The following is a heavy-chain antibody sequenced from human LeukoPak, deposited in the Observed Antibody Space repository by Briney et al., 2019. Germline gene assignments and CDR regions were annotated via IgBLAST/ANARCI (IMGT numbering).Heavy chain of an antibody. CDR2: IYYTGST. CDR3: ARGGNVAARQFDS. J-gene: IGHJ4*02. D-gene: IGHD6-6*01. Sequence: SETLSLTCTVSGGSISSYFWTWIRQPPRQGLEWIGCIYYTGSTNYNPSLKSRVTISLDTSKNQFSLKLSSVTAADTAVYYCARGGNVAARQFDSWGQGTLVTVSS. CDR1: GGSISSYF. V-gene: IGHV4-59*01.